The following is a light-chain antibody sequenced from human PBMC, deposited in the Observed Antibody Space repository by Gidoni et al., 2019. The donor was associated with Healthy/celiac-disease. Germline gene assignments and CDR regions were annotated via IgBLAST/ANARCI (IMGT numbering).Light chain of an antibody. CDR2: DVS. V-gene: IGLV2-11*01. J-gene: IGLJ2*01. CDR1: SSDVGGYNY. CDR3: CSYAGSYTFVV. Sequence: QSALTPPRSVSGSPGQSVTLSCTGTSSDVGGYNYVSWYQQPPGKAPKLMIYDVSKRPSGVPDRFSGSKSGNTASLTISGLQAEDEADYYCCSYAGSYTFVVFGGGTKLTVL.